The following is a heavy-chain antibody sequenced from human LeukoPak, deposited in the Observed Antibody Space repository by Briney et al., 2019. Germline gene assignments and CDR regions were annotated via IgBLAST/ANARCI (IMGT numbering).Heavy chain of an antibody. V-gene: IGHV3-7*01. CDR3: ARGSDGDYPYYYYYYGMDV. J-gene: IGHJ6*02. D-gene: IGHD4-17*01. CDR1: GFTFSTYW. CDR2: IKQDGSET. Sequence: GGSLRLSCAASGFTFSTYWMSWVRQAPGKGLEWVANIKQDGSETYYVDSVKGRFTISRDNSKNTLYLQMNSLRAEDTAVYYCARGSDGDYPYYYYYYGMDVWGQGTTVTVSS.